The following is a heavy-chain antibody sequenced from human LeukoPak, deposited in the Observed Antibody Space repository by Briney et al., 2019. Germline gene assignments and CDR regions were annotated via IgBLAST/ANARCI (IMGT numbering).Heavy chain of an antibody. CDR3: ARRGYEEFDI. CDR1: GGSIRSSSYY. CDR2: IYYDGST. D-gene: IGHD5-12*01. Sequence: SESLSLTCTVSGGSIRSSSYYWGWIRQPPGKGLEWIGSIYYDGSTYYNPSLKSRVNISVDTSKNQFSLKLSSVTATDTAVYYCARRGYEEFDIWGQGTMVTVSS. J-gene: IGHJ3*02. V-gene: IGHV4-39*01.